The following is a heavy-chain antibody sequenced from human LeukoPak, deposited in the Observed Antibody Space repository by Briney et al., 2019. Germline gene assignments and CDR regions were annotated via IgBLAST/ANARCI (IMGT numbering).Heavy chain of an antibody. CDR2: INHSGST. V-gene: IGHV4-34*01. Sequence: PSETLSLTCAVYGGSFSGYYWSWIRQPPGKGLEWIGEINHSGSTNYNPSLKSRVTISVDTSKNQFSLKLSSVTAADTAVYYSARDRSIGGSYYDFWSGPRHTYYFDYWGQGTLVTVSS. CDR1: GGSFSGYY. J-gene: IGHJ4*02. D-gene: IGHD3-3*01. CDR3: ARDRSIGGSYYDFWSGPRHTYYFDY.